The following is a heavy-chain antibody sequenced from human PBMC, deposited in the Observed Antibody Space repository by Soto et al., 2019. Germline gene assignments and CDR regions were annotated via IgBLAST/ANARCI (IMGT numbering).Heavy chain of an antibody. CDR3: ARRRSGEAAGSDGNWFDP. D-gene: IGHD6-13*01. Sequence: QVQLVQSGAEVKKPGSSVKVSCKASGGTFSSYAISWVRQAPGQGLEWMGGLIPIFGTANYAQKFQGRVTLTADESTSTAYMELSRLSSEDTAVYYCARRRSGEAAGSDGNWFDPWGKGTLVTVSS. V-gene: IGHV1-69*01. J-gene: IGHJ5*02. CDR2: LIPIFGTA. CDR1: GGTFSSYA.